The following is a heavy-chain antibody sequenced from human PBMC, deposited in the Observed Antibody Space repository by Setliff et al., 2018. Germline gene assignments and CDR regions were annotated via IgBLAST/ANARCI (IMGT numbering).Heavy chain of an antibody. CDR2: ISSSSSTT. Sequence: PGGSLRLSCATSGFTFSNFGMNWVRQAPGKGLEWLSYISSSSSTTYYADSVKGRFTISRDNAKNSLYLQMNSLRADDTAVYSCARAGAFGRLDVWGQGTTVTVSS. D-gene: IGHD3-10*01. CDR3: ARAGAFGRLDV. J-gene: IGHJ6*02. V-gene: IGHV3-48*01. CDR1: GFTFSNFG.